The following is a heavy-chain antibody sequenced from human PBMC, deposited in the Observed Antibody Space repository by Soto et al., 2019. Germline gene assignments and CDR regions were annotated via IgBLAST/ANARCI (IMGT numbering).Heavy chain of an antibody. Sequence: ASVKVSCKASGYTFTGYYKHWVRQAPGQGLEWMGWINPNSGGTNYAQKFQGRVTMTRDTCISTAYMELSRLRSDDTAVYHCARARGDHYDFWSGYYYYYYYGMDVWGQGTTVAYSS. D-gene: IGHD3-3*01. CDR2: INPNSGGT. J-gene: IGHJ6*02. V-gene: IGHV1-2*02. CDR1: GYTFTGYY. CDR3: ARARGDHYDFWSGYYYYYYYGMDV.